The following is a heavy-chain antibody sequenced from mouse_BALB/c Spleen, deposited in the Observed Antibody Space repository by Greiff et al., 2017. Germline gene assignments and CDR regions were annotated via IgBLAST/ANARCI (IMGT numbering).Heavy chain of an antibody. CDR2: ISSGSSTI. CDR1: GFTFSSFG. V-gene: IGHV5-17*02. Sequence: DVMLVESGGGLVQPGGSRKLSCAASGFTFSSFGMHWVRQAPEKGLEWVAYISSGSSTIYYADTVKGRFTISRDNPKNTLFLQMTSLRSEDTAMYYCARSGYYGSSYRYFDVWGAGTTVTVSS. CDR3: ARSGYYGSSYRYFDV. J-gene: IGHJ1*01. D-gene: IGHD1-1*01.